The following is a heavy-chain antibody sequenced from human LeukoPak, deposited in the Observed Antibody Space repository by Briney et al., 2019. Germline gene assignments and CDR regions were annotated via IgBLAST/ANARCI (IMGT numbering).Heavy chain of an antibody. J-gene: IGHJ4*02. Sequence: SETLSLTCTVSGGSISSGDYYWSWIRQPPGKGLEWIGYIYYSGSTYYNPSLKSRVTISVDTSKNQFSLKLSSVTAADTAVYYCARGVLRYFDWFDYWGQGTLVTVSS. CDR2: IYYSGST. D-gene: IGHD3-9*01. V-gene: IGHV4-30-4*01. CDR1: GGSISSGDYY. CDR3: ARGVLRYFDWFDY.